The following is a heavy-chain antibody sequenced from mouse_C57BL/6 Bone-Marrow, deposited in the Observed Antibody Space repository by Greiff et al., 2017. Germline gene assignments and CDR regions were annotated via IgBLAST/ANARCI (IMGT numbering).Heavy chain of an antibody. CDR3: ARDPISPSY. V-gene: IGHV5-4*01. Sequence: EVHLVESGGGLVKPGGSLKLSCAASGFTFSSYAMSWVRQTPEKRLEWVATISDGGSYTDYPDNVKGRFTISRDNAKNNLYMQMSHLKSEDTAMYYCARDPISPSYWGQGTLVTVSA. CDR1: GFTFSSYA. J-gene: IGHJ3*01. D-gene: IGHD6-5*01. CDR2: ISDGGSYT.